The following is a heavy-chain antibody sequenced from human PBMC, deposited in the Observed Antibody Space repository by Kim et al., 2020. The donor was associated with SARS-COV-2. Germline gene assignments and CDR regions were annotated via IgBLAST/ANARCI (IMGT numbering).Heavy chain of an antibody. CDR2: IYYGGST. CDR3: ARGGTTVTTLGFDI. Sequence: SETLSLTCTVSGGSINSGYWTWIRRPPGKGLEWIGYIYYGGSTNYNPSLKSRVSMSVDMSRNQFSLKLTSVTAADTAVYYCARGGTTVTTLGFDIWGRGTMVTVSS. J-gene: IGHJ3*02. D-gene: IGHD4-17*01. V-gene: IGHV4-59*01. CDR1: GGSINSGY.